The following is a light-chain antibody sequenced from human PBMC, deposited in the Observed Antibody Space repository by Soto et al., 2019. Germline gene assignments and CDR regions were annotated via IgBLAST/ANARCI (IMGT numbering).Light chain of an antibody. Sequence: DLQLTQSPSSLSASVGARVTITCRATQNIGNYLHWYQQQPGKAPQLLIYSVSTLQTGVPSRFSGRGPATNSAHTSSSLQPADSSTFFRQQGYNGPTWPFGQGIKVEIK. CDR2: SVS. CDR1: QNIGNY. CDR3: QQGYNGPTWP. V-gene: IGKV1-39*01. J-gene: IGKJ1*01.